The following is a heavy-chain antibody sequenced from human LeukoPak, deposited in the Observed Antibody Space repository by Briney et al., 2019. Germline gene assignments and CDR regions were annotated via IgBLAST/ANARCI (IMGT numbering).Heavy chain of an antibody. J-gene: IGHJ4*02. V-gene: IGHV3-30*18. D-gene: IGHD3-22*01. CDR1: GFTFSSYG. CDR3: AKDQAPYYYDSSGYWDY. CDR2: ISYDGSNK. Sequence: PGGSLRLSCAASGFTFSSYGMHWVRQAPGKGLEGVAVISYDGSNKYYADSVKGRFTISRDNSKNTLYLQMNSLRAEDTAVYYCAKDQAPYYYDSSGYWDYWGQGTLVTVSS.